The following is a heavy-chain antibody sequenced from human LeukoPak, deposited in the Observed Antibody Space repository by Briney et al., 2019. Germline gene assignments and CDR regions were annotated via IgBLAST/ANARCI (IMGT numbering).Heavy chain of an antibody. D-gene: IGHD3-22*01. V-gene: IGHV3-23*01. CDR1: GFTFSSYA. J-gene: IGHJ4*02. Sequence: GGSLRLSCAASGFTFSSYAMSWVRQAPGKGLEWVSAISGSGGSTYYADSVKGRFTISRDNSKNTLYLQMNSLRAEDTAVYYRAKAEDYYYDSSGYYYLDYWGQGTLVTVSS. CDR3: AKAEDYYYDSSGYYYLDY. CDR2: ISGSGGST.